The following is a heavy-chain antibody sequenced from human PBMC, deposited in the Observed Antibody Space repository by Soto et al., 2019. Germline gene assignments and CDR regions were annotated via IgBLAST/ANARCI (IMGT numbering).Heavy chain of an antibody. CDR1: GFTFSNAW. CDR3: TTDFGDDGEGKDGMDV. J-gene: IGHJ6*02. CDR2: IKSKTDGGTT. V-gene: IGHV3-15*07. D-gene: IGHD4-17*01. Sequence: GGSLRLSCAASGFTFSNAWMNWVRQAPGKGLEWVGRIKSKTDGGTTDYAAPVKGRFTISRDDSKNTLYLRMNSLKTEDTAVYYCTTDFGDDGEGKDGMDVWGQGTTVTVSS.